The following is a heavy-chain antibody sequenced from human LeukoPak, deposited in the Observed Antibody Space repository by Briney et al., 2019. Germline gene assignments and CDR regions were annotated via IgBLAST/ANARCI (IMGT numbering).Heavy chain of an antibody. D-gene: IGHD3-3*01. CDR3: ARRRFGFGAASHFDY. CDR1: GFTFDDYG. Sequence: GGSLRLSCAASGFTFDDYGMSWVRQAPGKGLEWVSGINWNGGSTGYADSVKGRFTISRGNAKNSLYLQMNSLRAEDTALYYCARRRFGFGAASHFDYWGQGTLVTVSS. J-gene: IGHJ4*02. V-gene: IGHV3-20*04. CDR2: INWNGGST.